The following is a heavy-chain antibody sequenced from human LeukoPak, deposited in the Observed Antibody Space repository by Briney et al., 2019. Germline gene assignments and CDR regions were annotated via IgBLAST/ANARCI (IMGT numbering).Heavy chain of an antibody. CDR2: IIPILGIA. Sequence: SVKVSCKAAGGTFSSYAISLVRQAPGQGLEWMGRIIPILGIANYAQKFQGRVTITADKSTSTAYMELSSLRSEDTAVYYCARDRVATKYHFDYWGQGTLVTVSS. CDR1: GGTFSSYA. D-gene: IGHD5-12*01. V-gene: IGHV1-69*04. J-gene: IGHJ4*02. CDR3: ARDRVATKYHFDY.